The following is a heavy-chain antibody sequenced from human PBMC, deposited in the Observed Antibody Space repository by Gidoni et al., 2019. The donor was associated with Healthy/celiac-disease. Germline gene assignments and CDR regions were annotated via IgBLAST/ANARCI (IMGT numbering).Heavy chain of an antibody. CDR2: IYYSGST. D-gene: IGHD6-19*01. V-gene: IGHV4-39*07. CDR3: ARDLIAVAGDYYYYGMDV. CDR1: GGSIRSSSYY. J-gene: IGHJ6*02. Sequence: QLQLQESGPGLVKPSETLSLTCTVSGGSIRSSSYYWGWIRQPPGKGLEGIGSIYYSGSTYYNPSLKSRVTISVDTSKNQFSLKLSSVTAADTAVYYCARDLIAVAGDYYYYGMDVWGQGTTVTVSS.